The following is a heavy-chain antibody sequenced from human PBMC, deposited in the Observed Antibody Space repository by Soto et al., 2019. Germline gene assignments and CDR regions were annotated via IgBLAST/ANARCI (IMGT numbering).Heavy chain of an antibody. CDR1: GYSFTSYW. J-gene: IGHJ3*02. D-gene: IGHD3-3*01. CDR3: ARLGIFGVVIAPRWACDI. V-gene: IGHV5-51*03. Sequence: EVQLVQSGAEVKKPGESLKISCKGSGYSFTSYWIGWVRQMPGKGLEWMGIIYPGDSDTRYSPSFQGQVTISADKSISTAYLQWSSLKASDTAMYYCARLGIFGVVIAPRWACDIWGQGTMVTVSS. CDR2: IYPGDSDT.